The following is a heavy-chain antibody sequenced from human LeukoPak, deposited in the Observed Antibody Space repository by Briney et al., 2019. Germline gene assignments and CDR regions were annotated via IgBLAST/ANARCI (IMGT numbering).Heavy chain of an antibody. CDR3: ARTGYCSGGSCTIYIDY. D-gene: IGHD2-15*01. J-gene: IGHJ4*02. Sequence: PSETLSLTCVVYGGSFSGYSWSWIRQPPGKGLEWIGEINQRRNTNYNPSLKSRVTISVDTSKNQFSLKLSSVTAADTAVYYCARTGYCSGGSCTIYIDYWGQGTLVTVSS. CDR2: INQRRNT. CDR1: GGSFSGYS. V-gene: IGHV4-34*01.